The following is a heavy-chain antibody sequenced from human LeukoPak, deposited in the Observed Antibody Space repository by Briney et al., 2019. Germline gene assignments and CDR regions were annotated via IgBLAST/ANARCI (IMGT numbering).Heavy chain of an antibody. CDR2: ISAYNGNT. CDR3: ARGGLYCSSTSCYGIEY. V-gene: IGHV1-18*04. Sequence: ASVKVSCKAAGYTFTSYGISWVRQAPRQALEWMGWISAYNGNTNYAQKLQGRVTMTTDTSTSTVYMELRSLRSDDTAVYYCARGGLYCSSTSCYGIEYWGQGTLVTVSS. CDR1: GYTFTSYG. D-gene: IGHD2-2*01. J-gene: IGHJ4*02.